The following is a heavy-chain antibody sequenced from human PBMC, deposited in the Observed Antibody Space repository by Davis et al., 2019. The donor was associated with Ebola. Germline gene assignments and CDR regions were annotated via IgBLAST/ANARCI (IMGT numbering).Heavy chain of an antibody. CDR1: GGTFSSYA. CDR3: ARSSGGWELLGAYFDY. D-gene: IGHD1-26*01. J-gene: IGHJ4*02. V-gene: IGHV1-69*06. CDR2: IIPIFGTA. Sequence: SVKVSCKASGGTFSSYAISWVRQAPGQGLEWMGGIIPIFGTANYAQKFQGRVTITADKSTSTAYMELSSLRSEDTAVYYCARSSGGWELLGAYFDYWGQGTLVTVSS.